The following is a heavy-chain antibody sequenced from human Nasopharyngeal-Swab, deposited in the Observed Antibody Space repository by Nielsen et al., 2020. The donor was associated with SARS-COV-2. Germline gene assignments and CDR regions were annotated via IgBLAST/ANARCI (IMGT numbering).Heavy chain of an antibody. D-gene: IGHD3-22*01. Sequence: VRQAPGKGLEWVSLIYGDGSTYYGDSMKGRFIISRDKSKDTLYLQMNSLRVEDTALYYCVGKTRDVSPPDNWGQGTLVTVSS. V-gene: IGHV3-53*01. J-gene: IGHJ1*01. CDR3: VGKTRDVSPPDN. CDR2: IYGDGST.